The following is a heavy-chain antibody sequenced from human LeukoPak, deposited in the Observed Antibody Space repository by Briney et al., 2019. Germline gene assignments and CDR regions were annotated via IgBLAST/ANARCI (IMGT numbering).Heavy chain of an antibody. D-gene: IGHD3-10*01. J-gene: IGHJ4*02. V-gene: IGHV3-48*01. CDR1: GFNYSSYT. CDR3: AKDSDLPRMVRGEQYYFDY. Sequence: PGGSLRLSCAASGFNYSSYTMNWVRQAPGMGLEWLSYISASRGITYYADSVKGRFTISRDNSKNTLYLQMNSLRAEDTAVYYCAKDSDLPRMVRGEQYYFDYWGQGTLVTVSS. CDR2: ISASRGIT.